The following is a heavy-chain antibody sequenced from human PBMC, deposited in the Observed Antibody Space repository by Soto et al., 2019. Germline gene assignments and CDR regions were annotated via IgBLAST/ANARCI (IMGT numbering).Heavy chain of an antibody. J-gene: IGHJ4*02. V-gene: IGHV4-59*01. D-gene: IGHD2-15*01. Sequence: SETLSLTCIISGDSTSNYYLIWIRRSPGKGLEWIGYISCIGNTNYKPSLKSRVTISVDTSKDQLSLEVTPVTAADTAMYYCACLRGKRGSPIDYWGQGTQVTVSS. CDR2: ISCIGNT. CDR1: GDSTSNYY. CDR3: ACLRGKRGSPIDY.